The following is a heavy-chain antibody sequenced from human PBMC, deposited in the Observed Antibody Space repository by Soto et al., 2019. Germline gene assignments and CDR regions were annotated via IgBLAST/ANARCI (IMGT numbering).Heavy chain of an antibody. CDR3: ARVQQQLRGRKQIKTLDY. Sequence: QVQLQQWGAGLLKPSETLSLTCAVYGGSFSGYYWSWIRQPPGKGLEWIGEINHSGSTNYNPSLKSRVTISVDTSKNQFSLKLSSVTAADTAVYYCARVQQQLRGRKQIKTLDYWGQGTLVTVSS. D-gene: IGHD6-13*01. CDR1: GGSFSGYY. V-gene: IGHV4-34*01. CDR2: INHSGST. J-gene: IGHJ4*02.